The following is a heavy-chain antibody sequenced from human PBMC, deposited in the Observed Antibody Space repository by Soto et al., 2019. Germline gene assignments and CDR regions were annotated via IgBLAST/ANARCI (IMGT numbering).Heavy chain of an antibody. Sequence: PGGSLRLSCVASGFSFSSYWMHWVRQNVGEGLVWVSSIGSDGGYTDYADAVQGRSTTSRDNAKNTLFLQMSSLRAEDTALYYCATLIGRGIFTGWPHWGQGTLVTVSS. D-gene: IGHD3-9*01. CDR1: GFSFSSYW. CDR3: ATLIGRGIFTGWPH. J-gene: IGHJ4*01. V-gene: IGHV3-74*01. CDR2: IGSDGGYT.